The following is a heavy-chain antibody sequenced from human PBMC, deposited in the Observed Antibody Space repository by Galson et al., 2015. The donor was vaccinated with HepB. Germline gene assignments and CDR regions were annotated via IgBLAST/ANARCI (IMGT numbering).Heavy chain of an antibody. Sequence: SVKVSCKASGGTFSSYAISWVRQAPGQGLEWMGGIIPIFGTANYAQKFQGRVTITADESTSTAYMELSSLRSEDTAVYYCVTPYYYDSSGYYYLDYWGQGTLVTVSS. CDR2: IIPIFGTA. V-gene: IGHV1-69*13. J-gene: IGHJ4*02. D-gene: IGHD3-22*01. CDR1: GGTFSSYA. CDR3: VTPYYYDSSGYYYLDY.